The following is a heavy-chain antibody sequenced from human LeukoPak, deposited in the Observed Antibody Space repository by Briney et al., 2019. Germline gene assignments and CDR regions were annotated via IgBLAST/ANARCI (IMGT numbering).Heavy chain of an antibody. CDR1: AFTVSSNY. V-gene: IGHV3-66*01. D-gene: IGHD3-10*01. CDR3: ASDVWFGEPH. J-gene: IGHJ4*02. CDR2: ISGDGDT. Sequence: GGSLRLSCAASAFTVSSNYMSWVRQAPGKGLEWVSLISGDGDTHYADSVKGRFTISRDNSKITVYLQMDSLRAEDTAVYYCASDVWFGEPHWGQGTLVTVSS.